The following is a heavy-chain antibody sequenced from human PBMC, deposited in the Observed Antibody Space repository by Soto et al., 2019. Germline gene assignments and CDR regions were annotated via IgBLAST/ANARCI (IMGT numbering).Heavy chain of an antibody. CDR1: GGTFSSYT. Sequence: QVQLVQSGAEVKKPGSSVKVSCKASGGTFSSYTISWVRQAPGQGLEWMGGIIPTFGTADYAQKFQGRVTITADESTSTGYLELSSRRSEDTALYYCASPSCGAACYYYGMDVWGQGTAVTVSS. CDR2: IIPTFGTA. CDR3: ASPSCGAACYYYGMDV. D-gene: IGHD2-21*01. J-gene: IGHJ6*02. V-gene: IGHV1-69*12.